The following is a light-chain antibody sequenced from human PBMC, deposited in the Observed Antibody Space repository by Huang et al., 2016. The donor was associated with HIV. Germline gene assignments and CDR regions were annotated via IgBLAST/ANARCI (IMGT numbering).Light chain of an antibody. CDR1: QRVLSPSNNRNH. V-gene: IGKV4-1*01. CDR3: QQYYSIPG. Sequence: DIVMTQSPDSLAVSLGERANITCVSSQRVLSPSNNRNHLAWYQQKPRQPPKLLIYWASTRESGVPDRFRGSGSATDFTLTIDNLQAEDVALYFCQQYYSIPGFGQGTYVEV. J-gene: IGKJ1*01. CDR2: WAS.